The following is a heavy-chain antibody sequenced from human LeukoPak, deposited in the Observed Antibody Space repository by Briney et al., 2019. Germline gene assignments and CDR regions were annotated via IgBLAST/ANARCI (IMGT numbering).Heavy chain of an antibody. CDR3: ARVEAAAGTLRY. V-gene: IGHV3-53*05. J-gene: IGHJ4*02. CDR2: IYAGGST. Sequence: PGGSLRLSCTASGFTVSSNYMTWVRQAPGKGLEWVSVIYAGGSTYYADSVKGRFTISRDNSKNTLYLQMGSLRAEDMAVYYCARVEAAAGTLRYWGQGTLVTVSS. CDR1: GFTVSSNY. D-gene: IGHD6-13*01.